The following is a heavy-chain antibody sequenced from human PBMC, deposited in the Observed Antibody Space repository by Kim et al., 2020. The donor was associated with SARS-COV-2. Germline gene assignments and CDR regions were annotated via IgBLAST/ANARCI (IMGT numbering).Heavy chain of an antibody. D-gene: IGHD1-26*01. CDR1: GGTFSSYT. Sequence: SVKVSCKASGGTFSSYTISWVRQAPGQGLEWMGRIIPILGIANYAQKFQGRVTITADKSTSTAYMELSSLRSEDTAVYYCARAIDKFEVGSGAFDIWGQGTMVTVSS. CDR3: ARAIDKFEVGSGAFDI. V-gene: IGHV1-69*02. J-gene: IGHJ3*02. CDR2: IIPILGIA.